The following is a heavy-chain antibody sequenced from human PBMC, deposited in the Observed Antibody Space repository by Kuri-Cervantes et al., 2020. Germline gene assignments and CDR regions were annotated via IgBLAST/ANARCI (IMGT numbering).Heavy chain of an antibody. D-gene: IGHD1-26*01. CDR2: ITSSSGYI. J-gene: IGHJ6*02. CDR1: GFTFSAYS. CDR3: AKGFGGSRYAMDV. Sequence: GGSLRLSCAASGFTFSAYSMNWFRQAPGKGLQWVSLITSSSGYIYYADSVKGRFTISRDNSQNTLSLQMNSLTAEDSAVYYCAKGFGGSRYAMDVWGQGTTVTVSS. V-gene: IGHV3-21*04.